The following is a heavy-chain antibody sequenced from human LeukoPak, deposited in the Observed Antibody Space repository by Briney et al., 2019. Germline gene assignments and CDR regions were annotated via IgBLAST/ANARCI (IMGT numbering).Heavy chain of an antibody. J-gene: IGHJ6*02. D-gene: IGHD3-3*01. CDR2: IYYSGST. V-gene: IGHV4-31*03. CDR1: GGSISSGGYY. Sequence: PSETLSLTCTVSGGSISSGGYYWSWIRQHPGKGLEWIGYIYYSGSTYYNSSLKSRVTISVDTSKNQFSLKLSSVTAADTAVYYRARAGSEGHYDFWSGYSYYYYYGMDVWGQGTTVTVSS. CDR3: ARAGSEGHYDFWSGYSYYYYYGMDV.